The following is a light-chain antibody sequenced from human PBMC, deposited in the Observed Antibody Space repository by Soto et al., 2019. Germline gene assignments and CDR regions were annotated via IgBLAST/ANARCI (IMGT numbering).Light chain of an antibody. J-gene: IGKJ1*01. CDR2: GAS. Sequence: DIVLTQSPGTLSLSPGERATISCRASQSVGIIYLAWYQQKPGQAPSLLIHGASNRASGIPDRFSGSGSGTDFTLTISRLEPEDFAVYYCQQYGSSPRTFGQGTKVEIK. CDR3: QQYGSSPRT. V-gene: IGKV3-20*01. CDR1: QSVGIIY.